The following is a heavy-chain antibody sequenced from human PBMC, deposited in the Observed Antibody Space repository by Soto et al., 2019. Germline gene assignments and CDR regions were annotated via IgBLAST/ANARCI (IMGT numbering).Heavy chain of an antibody. V-gene: IGHV1-69*08. Sequence: QVQLVQSGAEVKKPGSSVKVSCKASGGTFSSYTISWVRQAPGQGLEWMGRIIPILGIANYAQKFQGRVTITADKSTSTAYMELSSLRSEDTAVYCCAREAAAVPGSFDIWGQGTMVTVSS. J-gene: IGHJ3*02. CDR1: GGTFSSYT. CDR2: IIPILGIA. CDR3: AREAAAVPGSFDI. D-gene: IGHD6-13*01.